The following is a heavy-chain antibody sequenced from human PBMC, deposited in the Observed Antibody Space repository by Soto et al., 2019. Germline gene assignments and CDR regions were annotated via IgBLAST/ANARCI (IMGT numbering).Heavy chain of an antibody. CDR2: IIPIFGTA. CDR1: GYIFANYP. J-gene: IGHJ3*02. CDR3: AVEFSSSWTDAFDI. D-gene: IGHD6-13*01. Sequence: SVKVSCKASGYIFANYPMQWVRQAPGQGLEWMGGIIPIFGTANYAQKFQGRVTITADESTSTAYMELSSLRSEDTAVYYCAVEFSSSWTDAFDIWGQGTMVTVSS. V-gene: IGHV1-69*13.